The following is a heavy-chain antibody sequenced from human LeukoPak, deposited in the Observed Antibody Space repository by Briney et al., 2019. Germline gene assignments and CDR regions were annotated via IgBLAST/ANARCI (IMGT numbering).Heavy chain of an antibody. J-gene: IGHJ4*02. CDR2: IKSKTDGGTT. D-gene: IGHD3-3*01. Sequence: GGSLRLSCAASGFTFSNAWMSWVRQAPGKGLEWVGRIKSKTDGGTTDYAAPVKGRFTISRDDSKNTLYLQMNSLKTEDTAVYHCTSFGGDFWSGYPYYFDYWGQGTLVTVSS. CDR1: GFTFSNAW. V-gene: IGHV3-15*01. CDR3: TSFGGDFWSGYPYYFDY.